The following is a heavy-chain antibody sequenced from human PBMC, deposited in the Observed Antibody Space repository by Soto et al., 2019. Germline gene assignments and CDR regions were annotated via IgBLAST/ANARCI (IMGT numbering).Heavy chain of an antibody. Sequence: EVQLLESGGGLVQPGGSLRLSCAASGLPFSSHAMSWVRQAPGKGLEWVSSISISGGNTYYADSVRGRFTISRDNSQNKLYLHMNSLTAEYTAIYYCANEIRPNDYWGQGTLVTVSS. J-gene: IGHJ4*02. CDR3: ANEIRPNDY. V-gene: IGHV3-23*01. CDR1: GLPFSSHA. CDR2: ISISGGNT. D-gene: IGHD4-17*01.